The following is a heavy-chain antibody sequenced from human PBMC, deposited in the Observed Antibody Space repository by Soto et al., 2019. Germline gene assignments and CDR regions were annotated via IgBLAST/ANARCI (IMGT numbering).Heavy chain of an antibody. Sequence: GGSLRLSCAASGFTFSSYAMHWVRQAPGKGLEWVAVISYDGSNKYYADSVKGRFTISRDNSKNTLYLQMNSLRAEDTAVYYCACHYGDPPVPFDYWGQGTLVTVS. CDR3: ACHYGDPPVPFDY. CDR2: ISYDGSNK. V-gene: IGHV3-30-3*01. D-gene: IGHD4-17*01. CDR1: GFTFSSYA. J-gene: IGHJ4*02.